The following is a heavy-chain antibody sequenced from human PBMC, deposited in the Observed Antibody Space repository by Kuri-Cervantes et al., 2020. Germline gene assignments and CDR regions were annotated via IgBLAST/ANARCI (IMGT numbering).Heavy chain of an antibody. Sequence: SETLSLTCTVSGGSISSYYWSWIRQPPGKGLEWIGCIYYSGSTNYNPSLKSRVTISVDTSKNQFSLKLSSVTAADTAVYYCARGLYSGSYSVAFDIWGQGTMVTVSS. V-gene: IGHV4-59*01. CDR2: IYYSGST. CDR3: ARGLYSGSYSVAFDI. D-gene: IGHD1-26*01. CDR1: GGSISSYY. J-gene: IGHJ3*02.